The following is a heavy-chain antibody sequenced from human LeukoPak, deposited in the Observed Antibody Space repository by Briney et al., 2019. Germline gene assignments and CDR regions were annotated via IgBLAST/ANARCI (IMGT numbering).Heavy chain of an antibody. CDR3: AGARAECFQH. J-gene: IGHJ1*01. Sequence: SETLSLTCTVSGGSISSGSYYWSWIRQPAGKGLEWIGRIYTSGSTNYNPSLKSRVTISVDTSKNQFSLKLSSVTAADTAVYYCAGARAECFQHWGQGTLVTVSS. CDR2: IYTSGST. CDR1: GGSISSGSYY. V-gene: IGHV4-61*02.